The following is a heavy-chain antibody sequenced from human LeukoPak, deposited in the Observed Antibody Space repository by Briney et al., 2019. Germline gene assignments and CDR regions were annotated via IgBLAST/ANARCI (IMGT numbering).Heavy chain of an antibody. D-gene: IGHD1-1*01. CDR1: GFTFSSSA. V-gene: IGHV3-23*01. CDR3: AKSLNWTLNAFDI. J-gene: IGHJ3*02. Sequence: GASLRLSCAASGFTFSSSAMSWVRQAPGKGLEWVSSIIGSGGSTYYADSVKGRFTISRDNSKNTLYLQMNSLRAEDTAVYYCAKSLNWTLNAFDIWGQGTMVTVSS. CDR2: IIGSGGST.